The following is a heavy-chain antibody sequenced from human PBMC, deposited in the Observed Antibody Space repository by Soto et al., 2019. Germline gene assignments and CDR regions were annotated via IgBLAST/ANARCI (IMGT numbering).Heavy chain of an antibody. CDR3: AREGEVWFGESRGDY. CDR2: ISSSSSTI. D-gene: IGHD3-10*01. Sequence: EVQLVESGGGLVQPGGSLRLSCAASGFTFSSYSMNWVRQAPGKGLEWVSYISSSSSTIYYADSVKGRFTISRDNAKNSLYLQMNSLIAEDTAVYYCAREGEVWFGESRGDYWGQGTLVTVSS. J-gene: IGHJ4*02. CDR1: GFTFSSYS. V-gene: IGHV3-48*01.